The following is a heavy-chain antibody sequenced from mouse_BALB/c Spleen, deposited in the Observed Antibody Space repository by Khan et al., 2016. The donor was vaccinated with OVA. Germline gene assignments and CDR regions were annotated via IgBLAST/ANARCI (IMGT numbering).Heavy chain of an antibody. CDR1: GYTFTSYW. Sequence: QVQLQQSGAELARPGASVKLSCKASGYTFTSYWMQWVKQRPGQGLEWIGAIYPGDGDTRYTQKFKGKATLTADKSSSTAYMQLSSLASEDSAVYYCARGGYGNRYYAMDYWGQGTSVTGSS. CDR2: IYPGDGDT. CDR3: ARGGYGNRYYAMDY. D-gene: IGHD2-10*02. J-gene: IGHJ4*01. V-gene: IGHV1-87*01.